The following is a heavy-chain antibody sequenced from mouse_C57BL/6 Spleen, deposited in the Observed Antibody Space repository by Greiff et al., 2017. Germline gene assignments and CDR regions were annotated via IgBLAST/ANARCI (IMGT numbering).Heavy chain of an antibody. CDR2: ISDGGSYT. V-gene: IGHV5-4*03. CDR1: GFTFSSYA. CDR3: ARGFHFDD. Sequence: EVKLVESGGGLVKPGGSLKLSCAASGFTFSSYAMSWVRQTPEKRLEWVATISDGGSYTYYPDNVKGRFTISRDNAKNNLYLQMSHLKSEDTAMYYCARGFHFDDWGQGTTLTVSS. J-gene: IGHJ2*01.